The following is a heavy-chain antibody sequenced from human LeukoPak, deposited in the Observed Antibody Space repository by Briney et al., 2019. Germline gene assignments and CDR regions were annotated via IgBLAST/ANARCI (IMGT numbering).Heavy chain of an antibody. Sequence: GGSLRLSCTASEFTVSRNYMLWVRQAPGKGLEWVSLIDSSGNTFYAYSVKGRFTISRDYLKTTLFLQMNSLRAEDTALYYCARDPVVASPGPFYYHYMDVWGKGTTVTVSS. D-gene: IGHD6-13*01. CDR1: EFTVSRNY. CDR3: ARDPVVASPGPFYYHYMDV. CDR2: IDSSGNT. J-gene: IGHJ6*03. V-gene: IGHV3-53*01.